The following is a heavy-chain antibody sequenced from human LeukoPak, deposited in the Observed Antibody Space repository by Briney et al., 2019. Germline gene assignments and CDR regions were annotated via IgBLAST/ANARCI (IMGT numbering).Heavy chain of an antibody. CDR1: GYTFTDYY. CDR2: INPNSGGT. J-gene: IGHJ5*02. V-gene: IGHV1-2*06. Sequence: VASVKVSCKASGYTFTDYYMRWVRQAPGQGLEWMGRINPNSGGTKYAQKFQGRVTMTRDTSISTAYMELNRLTSDDTAVYYCAKCGDFIAASYNWFDPWGPGTPVTVSS. CDR3: AKCGDFIAASYNWFDP. D-gene: IGHD6-13*01.